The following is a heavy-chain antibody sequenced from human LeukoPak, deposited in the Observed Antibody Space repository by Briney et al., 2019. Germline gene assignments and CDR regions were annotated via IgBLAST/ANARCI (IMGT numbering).Heavy chain of an antibody. J-gene: IGHJ4*02. D-gene: IGHD2-2*01. Sequence: SETLSLTCAVYGGSFSGYYWSWIRQPPGKGLEWIGEINHSGSTNYNPSLKSRVTISVDTSKNQFSLKLSSVTAADTAVYYCARGVVPAARLDYWDQGTLVTVSS. CDR2: INHSGST. CDR1: GGSFSGYY. V-gene: IGHV4-34*01. CDR3: ARGVVPAARLDY.